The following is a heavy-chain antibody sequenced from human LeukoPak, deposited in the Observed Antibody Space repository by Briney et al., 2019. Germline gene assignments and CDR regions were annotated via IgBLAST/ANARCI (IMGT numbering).Heavy chain of an antibody. D-gene: IGHD6-13*01. Sequence: SETLSLTCAVYGGSFSGYYWSWIRQPPGKGLEWIGEINHSGSTNYNPSLKSRVTISVDTSRNQFSLKLSSVTAADTAVYYCASAAAGRNDYWGQGTLVTVSS. CDR3: ASAAAGRNDY. J-gene: IGHJ4*02. CDR1: GGSFSGYY. V-gene: IGHV4-34*01. CDR2: INHSGST.